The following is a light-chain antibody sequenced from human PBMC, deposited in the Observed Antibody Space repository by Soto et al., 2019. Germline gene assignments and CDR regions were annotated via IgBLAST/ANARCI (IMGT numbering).Light chain of an antibody. J-gene: IGLJ2*01. Sequence: QSALTQPPSASGSPGQSVTISCTGSSSDVGGYNYVSWYQQHPGKAPKLMIYEVSMPPSGVPARLSGSKSGNTASQTVSGLQAEDGADDYCSSNGGSNTVVFGGGTKLTVL. CDR2: EVS. CDR1: SSDVGGYNY. V-gene: IGLV2-8*01. CDR3: SSNGGSNTVV.